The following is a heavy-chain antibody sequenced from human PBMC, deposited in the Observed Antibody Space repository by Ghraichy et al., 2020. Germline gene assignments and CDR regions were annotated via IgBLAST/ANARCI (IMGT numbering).Heavy chain of an antibody. D-gene: IGHD1-26*01. J-gene: IGHJ6*02. CDR3: GRQSPVVGLRGDYYGVDV. CDR1: GFTFSSDA. Sequence: GGSLRLSCVVSGFTFSSDAMSWVRQAPGKGLEWVSAITNNGDRTYYADSVKGRFTISRDNSKNTLFLQMRSLRAEDTAVYECGRQSPVVGLRGDYYGVDVWGQGPTVTVCS. V-gene: IGHV3-23*01. CDR2: ITNNGDRT.